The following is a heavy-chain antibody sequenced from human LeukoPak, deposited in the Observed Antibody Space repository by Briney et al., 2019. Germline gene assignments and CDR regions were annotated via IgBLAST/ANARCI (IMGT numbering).Heavy chain of an antibody. D-gene: IGHD7-27*01. V-gene: IGHV4-59*01. CDR2: IYYSGST. Sequence: SETLSLTCTVSGGSISSYYWSWLRQPPGQGLEWIGYIYYSGSTNYNPSLKSRVTISVDTSKNQFSLKLSSVTAADTAVYYCARSPQQGSYYYYYGMDVWGQGTTVTVSS. CDR1: GGSISSYY. J-gene: IGHJ6*02. CDR3: ARSPQQGSYYYYYGMDV.